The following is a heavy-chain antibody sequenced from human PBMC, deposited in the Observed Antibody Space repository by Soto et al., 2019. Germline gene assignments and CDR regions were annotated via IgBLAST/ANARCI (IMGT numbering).Heavy chain of an antibody. Sequence: GGSLRLSCAASGFTFSSYAMSWVRQAPGKGLEWVSAISGSGGSTYYADSVKGRFTISRDNSKNTLYLQMNSLRAEDTAVYYRAKEDYDILTGYWNYFDYWGQGTLVTVSS. D-gene: IGHD3-9*01. CDR2: ISGSGGST. V-gene: IGHV3-23*01. J-gene: IGHJ4*02. CDR3: AKEDYDILTGYWNYFDY. CDR1: GFTFSSYA.